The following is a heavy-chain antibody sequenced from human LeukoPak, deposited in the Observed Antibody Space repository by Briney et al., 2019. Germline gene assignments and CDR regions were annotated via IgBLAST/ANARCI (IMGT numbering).Heavy chain of an antibody. D-gene: IGHD1-26*01. CDR2: ISGSGGST. V-gene: IGHV3-23*01. CDR1: GFTFSSYA. Sequence: GGSLRLSCAASGFTFSSYAMSWVRQAPGKGLEWVSAISGSGGSTYYADSVKGRFTISRDNSKNTLYLQMNSLRAEDTAVYYCVLASGSYSGFDIWGQGTMVTVSS. J-gene: IGHJ3*02. CDR3: VLASGSYSGFDI.